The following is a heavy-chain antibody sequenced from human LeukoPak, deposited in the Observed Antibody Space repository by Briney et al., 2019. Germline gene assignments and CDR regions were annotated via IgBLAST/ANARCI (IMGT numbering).Heavy chain of an antibody. V-gene: IGHV4-39*01. CDR2: IYYSGST. CDR3: ARRRLYCSGGSCYSFWFDP. D-gene: IGHD2-15*01. J-gene: IGHJ5*02. Sequence: SETLSLTCTVSGGSISSSSYYWGWIRQPPGKGLEWIGSIYYSGSTYYNPSLKSRVTISVDTSKNQFSLKLSSVTAADTAVYYCARRRLYCSGGSCYSFWFDPWGQGTLDTVSS. CDR1: GGSISSSSYY.